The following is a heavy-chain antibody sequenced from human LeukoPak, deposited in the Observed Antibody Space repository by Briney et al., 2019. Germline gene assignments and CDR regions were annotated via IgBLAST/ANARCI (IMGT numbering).Heavy chain of an antibody. CDR2: INQDGSER. V-gene: IGHV3-7*01. J-gene: IGHJ5*02. CDR1: GFIFSNSW. D-gene: IGHD3-10*01. Sequence: GGCLRLSCAASGFIFSNSWINWVRQAPGKGLEWVAIINQDGSERYYVDSVKGRFTISRDNAKNSLYLQMNSLRAEDTAVYYCAREVIVVRGVIGFDPWGQGTLVTVSS. CDR3: AREVIVVRGVIGFDP.